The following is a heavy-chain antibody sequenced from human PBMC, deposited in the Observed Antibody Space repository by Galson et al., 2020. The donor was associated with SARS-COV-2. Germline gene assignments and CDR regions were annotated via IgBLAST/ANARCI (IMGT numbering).Heavy chain of an antibody. V-gene: IGHV3-9*01. Sequence: GGSLRLSCAASGFSFDDYAMHWVRQAPGKGLEWVSGITWNGDSMDYGDSVKGRFTISRDNAKKSLFLQMNSLRAEDTAFYYCVKDINANYYDSSGYHNYFDSWGQGTLVTVSS. CDR2: ITWNGDSM. CDR1: GFSFDDYA. D-gene: IGHD3-22*01. CDR3: VKDINANYYDSSGYHNYFDS. J-gene: IGHJ5*01.